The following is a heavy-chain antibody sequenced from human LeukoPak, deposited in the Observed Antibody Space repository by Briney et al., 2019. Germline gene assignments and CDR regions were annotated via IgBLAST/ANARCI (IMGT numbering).Heavy chain of an antibody. CDR3: ARNHLYYDFWRGSSNGMAV. Sequence: PGGSLRLSCAASGFTFSSYWMSWVRQAPGKGLEWVANIKQDGREKYYVDSVKGRFTISRDNAKNSVYLQMNSLRAEDTAVHYCARNHLYYDFWRGSSNGMAVWGQGTTVTVSS. CDR2: IKQDGREK. V-gene: IGHV3-7*01. J-gene: IGHJ6*02. CDR1: GFTFSSYW. D-gene: IGHD3-3*01.